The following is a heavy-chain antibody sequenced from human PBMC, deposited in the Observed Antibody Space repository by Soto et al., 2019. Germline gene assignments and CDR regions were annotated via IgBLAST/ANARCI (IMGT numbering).Heavy chain of an antibody. CDR3: ARADRDIVVVPAAILVGYYGMDV. Sequence: GASVKVSCKASGDTFSSYAISWVRQAPGQGLEWMGGIIPIFGTANYAQKFQGRVTITADESTSTAYMELSSLRSEDTAVYYCARADRDIVVVPAAILVGYYGMDVWGQGTTVTVAS. V-gene: IGHV1-69*13. CDR2: IIPIFGTA. J-gene: IGHJ6*02. CDR1: GDTFSSYA. D-gene: IGHD2-2*01.